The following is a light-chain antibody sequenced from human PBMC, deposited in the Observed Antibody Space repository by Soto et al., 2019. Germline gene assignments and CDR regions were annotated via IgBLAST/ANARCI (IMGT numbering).Light chain of an antibody. CDR3: QQYSNWPPIT. Sequence: EIVWTQSPASLCLSPGGTATVSCRSSQSVSSYLAWYQQKPGQAPRLLIYDASTRATGIPDRFSGSGSGTEFTLTISSLQSEDFAVYYCQQYSNWPPITFGQGTRLEIK. CDR2: DAS. CDR1: QSVSSY. J-gene: IGKJ5*01. V-gene: IGKV3-11*01.